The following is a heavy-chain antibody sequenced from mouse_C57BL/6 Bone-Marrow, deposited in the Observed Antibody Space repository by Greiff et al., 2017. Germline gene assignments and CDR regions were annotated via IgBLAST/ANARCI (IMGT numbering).Heavy chain of an antibody. CDR2: IDPSDSYT. D-gene: IGHD1-1*01. J-gene: IGHJ4*01. V-gene: IGHV1-69*01. CDR3: ARRRYYRAMDY. Sequence: QVQLQQPGAELVMPGASVKLSCTASGYTFTSYWMHWVQQCPGQGLEWIGEIDPSDSYTNSNQAFKGKSTLTVDKSSSTAYMQLSSVRSEDTAVYYCARRRYYRAMDYWGQGGSGTVSS. CDR1: GYTFTSYW.